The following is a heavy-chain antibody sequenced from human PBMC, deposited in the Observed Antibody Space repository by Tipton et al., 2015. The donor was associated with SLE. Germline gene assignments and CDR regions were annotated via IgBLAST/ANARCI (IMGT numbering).Heavy chain of an antibody. CDR1: GGSFSGYY. V-gene: IGHV4-34*01. J-gene: IGHJ3*02. D-gene: IGHD1-26*01. Sequence: TLSLTCAVYGGSFSGYYWSWIRQPPGKGLEWIGEINHSGSTNYNPSLKSRVTISVDTSKNQFSLKLSSVTAADTAVYYCAREEVGAPQRAFDIWGQGTMVTVSS. CDR3: AREEVGAPQRAFDI. CDR2: INHSGST.